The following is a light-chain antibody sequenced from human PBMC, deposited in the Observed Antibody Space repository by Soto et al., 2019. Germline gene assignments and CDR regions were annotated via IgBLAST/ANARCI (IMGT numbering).Light chain of an antibody. CDR2: AAS. J-gene: IGKJ2*01. CDR1: QSISSY. V-gene: IGKV1-39*01. Sequence: DIQMTQSPSSLSASVGDRVTITCRASQSISSYLNWYQQKPGKAPKLLIYAASSLQSGVPSRFSGSGSGTDFTLTIRSLPPEDFSTYYCQQSYSTPPYTFGQGTKLEIK. CDR3: QQSYSTPPYT.